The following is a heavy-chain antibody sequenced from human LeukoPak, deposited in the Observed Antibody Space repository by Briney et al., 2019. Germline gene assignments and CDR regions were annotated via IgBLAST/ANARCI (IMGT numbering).Heavy chain of an antibody. CDR2: IYYSGST. D-gene: IGHD6-13*01. CDR3: ARRLRGIAENFDY. CDR1: GFTFSSYA. J-gene: IGHJ4*02. Sequence: TLRLSCAASGFTFSSYALSWVRQPPGKGLEWIGSIYYSGSTYYNPSLKSRVTISVDTSKNQFSLKLSSVTAADTAVYYCARRLRGIAENFDYWGQGTLVTVSS. V-gene: IGHV4-39*01.